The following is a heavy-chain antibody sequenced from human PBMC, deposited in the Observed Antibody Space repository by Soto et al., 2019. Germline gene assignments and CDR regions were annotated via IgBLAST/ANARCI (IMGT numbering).Heavy chain of an antibody. CDR1: GGTISSWY. D-gene: IGHD1-26*01. Sequence: QVQLQESGPGLVKPSETLSLTCTVSGGTISSWYWSWIRQPPGKGLEWIGYIYYSGSTNCNPSLKSRVTISVDTSKNQFSLKLSSVTVADTAVYYCARRYGSAIDYWGQGTLVTLSS. CDR3: ARRYGSAIDY. CDR2: IYYSGST. V-gene: IGHV4-59*08. J-gene: IGHJ4*02.